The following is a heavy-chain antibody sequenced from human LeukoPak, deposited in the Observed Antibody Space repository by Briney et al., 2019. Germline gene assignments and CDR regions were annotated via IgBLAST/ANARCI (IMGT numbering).Heavy chain of an antibody. J-gene: IGHJ4*02. Sequence: GGSLRLSCAASGFTFSSYAMSWVRQAPEKGLEWVSAISGSGGSTYYADSVKGRFTISRDNSKNTLYLQMNSLRAEDTAVYYCAKLGVSELSFNFDYWGQGTLVTVSS. V-gene: IGHV3-23*01. D-gene: IGHD3-16*02. CDR3: AKLGVSELSFNFDY. CDR1: GFTFSSYA. CDR2: ISGSGGST.